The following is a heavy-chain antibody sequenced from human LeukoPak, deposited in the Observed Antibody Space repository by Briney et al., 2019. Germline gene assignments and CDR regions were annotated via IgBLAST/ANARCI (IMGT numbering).Heavy chain of an antibody. D-gene: IGHD1-26*01. CDR1: GGSFSGYY. J-gene: IGHJ4*02. CDR2: INHSGST. Sequence: SETLSLTCAVYGGSFSGYYWSWIRQPPGKGLEWIGEINHSGSTNYNPSLKSRVTISVDTSKNQFSLKLSSVTAADTAVYYCARMSRYSGSYSGWGQGTLVTVSS. CDR3: ARMSRYSGSYSG. V-gene: IGHV4-34*01.